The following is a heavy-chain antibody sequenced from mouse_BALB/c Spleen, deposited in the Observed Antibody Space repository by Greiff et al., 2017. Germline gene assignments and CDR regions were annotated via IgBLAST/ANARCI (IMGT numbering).Heavy chain of an antibody. Sequence: EVHLVESGGGLVQPGGSLRLSCATSGFSFTDYYMSWVRQPPGKALEWLGFIRNKANGYTTEYSASVKGRFTISRDNSQSILYIQMNTLRAEDSATYYCARELRLRAMDYWGQGTSVTVSS. J-gene: IGHJ4*01. CDR1: GFSFTDYY. D-gene: IGHD1-2*01. V-gene: IGHV7-3*02. CDR2: IRNKANGYTT. CDR3: ARELRLRAMDY.